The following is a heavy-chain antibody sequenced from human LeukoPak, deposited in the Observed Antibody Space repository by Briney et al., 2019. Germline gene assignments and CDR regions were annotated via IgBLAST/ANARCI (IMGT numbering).Heavy chain of an antibody. CDR3: VGTGGDSSGYFDY. J-gene: IGHJ4*02. CDR1: GFTFDDYA. CDR2: ISWNSGSI. V-gene: IGHV3-9*01. Sequence: AGGSLRLSCAASGFTFDDYAVHWVRQAPGKGLEWVSGISWNSGSIGYADSVKGRFTISRDNAKNSLYLQMNSLRAEDTALYYCVGTGGDSSGYFDYWGQGTLVTVSS. D-gene: IGHD3-22*01.